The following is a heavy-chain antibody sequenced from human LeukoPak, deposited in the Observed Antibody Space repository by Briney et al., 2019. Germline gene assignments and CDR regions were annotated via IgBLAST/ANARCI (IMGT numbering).Heavy chain of an antibody. V-gene: IGHV3-9*01. Sequence: PGRSLRLSCAASGFTFDDYAMHWVRQAPGKGLEWVSGISWNSGSIGYADSVKGRFTISRDNAKNSLYLQMNSLRAEDTALYYCARPRDDSSVIPNAFDIWGQGTMVTVSS. J-gene: IGHJ3*02. CDR2: ISWNSGSI. D-gene: IGHD3-22*01. CDR1: GFTFDDYA. CDR3: ARPRDDSSVIPNAFDI.